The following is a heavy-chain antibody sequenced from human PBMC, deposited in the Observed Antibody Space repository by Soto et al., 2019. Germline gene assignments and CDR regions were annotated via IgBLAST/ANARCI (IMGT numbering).Heavy chain of an antibody. J-gene: IGHJ4*02. D-gene: IGHD3-10*01. CDR3: AKDMVRGVIDPHDFDY. CDR1: GFTFSSYG. V-gene: IGHV3-30*18. CDR2: ISYDGSNK. Sequence: GGSLRLSCAASGFTFSSYGMHWVRQAPGKGLEWVAVISYDGSNKYYADSVKGRFTISRDNSKNTLYLQMSSLRAEDTAVYYCAKDMVRGVIDPHDFDYWGQGTLVTVSS.